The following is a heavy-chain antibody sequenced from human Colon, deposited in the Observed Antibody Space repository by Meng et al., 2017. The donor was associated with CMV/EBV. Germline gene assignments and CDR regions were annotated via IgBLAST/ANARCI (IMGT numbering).Heavy chain of an antibody. CDR3: ARIFGHAGGHYYPAVDV. CDR2: ISYDGNNE. J-gene: IGHJ6*02. D-gene: IGHD3-3*01. Sequence: GESLKISCGASGFSFSRYTMHWVRQAPGKGLEWVAVISYDGNNEYYADSVKGRFTISRDNSKDTLYLQMNSLRAEETAIYYGARIFGHAGGHYYPAVDVWGQGTTVTVSS. V-gene: IGHV3-30-3*01. CDR1: GFSFSRYT.